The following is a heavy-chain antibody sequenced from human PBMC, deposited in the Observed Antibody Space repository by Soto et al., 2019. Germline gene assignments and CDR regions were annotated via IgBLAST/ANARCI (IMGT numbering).Heavy chain of an antibody. Sequence: QVQLQQWGAGLLKPSETLSLTCAVYGGSFSGYYWSWIRQPPGKGLEWIGEINHSGSTNYNPSLKSRVTISVDTSKNQFSLKLSSVTAADTAVYYCARGWELRYWGQGTLVTVSS. CDR2: INHSGST. J-gene: IGHJ4*02. V-gene: IGHV4-34*01. D-gene: IGHD1-26*01. CDR1: GGSFSGYY. CDR3: ARGWELRY.